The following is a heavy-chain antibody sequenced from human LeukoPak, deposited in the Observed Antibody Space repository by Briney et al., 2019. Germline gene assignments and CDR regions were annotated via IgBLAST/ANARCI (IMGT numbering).Heavy chain of an antibody. J-gene: IGHJ5*02. D-gene: IGHD6-19*01. Sequence: GGSLRLSCAASGLTFSSYAMSWVRQAPGKGLEWVSAISGSGGSTYYADPVKGRFTISRDNSKNTLYLQMNSLRAEDTAVYYCAKVGAVAGTNWFDPWGQGTLVTVSS. CDR3: AKVGAVAGTNWFDP. CDR1: GLTFSSYA. CDR2: ISGSGGST. V-gene: IGHV3-23*01.